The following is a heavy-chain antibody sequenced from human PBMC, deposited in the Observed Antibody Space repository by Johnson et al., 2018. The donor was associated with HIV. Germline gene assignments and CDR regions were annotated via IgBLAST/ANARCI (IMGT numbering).Heavy chain of an antibody. Sequence: VHLVESGGGVVRPGGSLRLSCAASGFTFDDYGMTWVRQAPGKGLEWVSGIDWNGGSSGYADSVKGRFTISRDNAKNTLFLQMNSLRTEDTALYYCAKSRGGYSYGYDAFDIWGQGTLVIVSS. J-gene: IGHJ3*02. V-gene: IGHV3-20*04. CDR3: AKSRGGYSYGYDAFDI. CDR1: GFTFDDYG. CDR2: IDWNGGSS. D-gene: IGHD5-18*01.